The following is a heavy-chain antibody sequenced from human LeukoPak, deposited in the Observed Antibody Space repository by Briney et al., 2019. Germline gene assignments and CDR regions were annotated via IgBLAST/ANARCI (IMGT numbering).Heavy chain of an antibody. CDR1: GYTFTSYG. D-gene: IGHD6-19*01. CDR3: ARDHSSGWYVGAFDI. Sequence: ASVKVSCKASGYTFTSYGISWVRQAPGQGLEWMGWIGAYNGNTNYAQKLQGRVTMTTDTSTSTAYMELRSLRSDDTAVYYCARDHSSGWYVGAFDIWGQGTMVTVSS. CDR2: IGAYNGNT. V-gene: IGHV1-18*01. J-gene: IGHJ3*02.